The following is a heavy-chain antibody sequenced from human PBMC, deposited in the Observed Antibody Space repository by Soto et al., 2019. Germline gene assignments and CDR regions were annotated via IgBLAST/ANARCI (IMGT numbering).Heavy chain of an antibody. CDR1: GGSISSGGYY. J-gene: IGHJ4*02. D-gene: IGHD1-26*01. Sequence: SETLSLTCTASGGSISSGGYYWGWIRQHPEKGLEWIGYIYYSGITYYNPSLKSRLTISVDTSENHFSLKLSSVTSADTAVYYCERVGEVLSTAYYFDYWGQGTLVTVYS. CDR3: ERVGEVLSTAYYFDY. V-gene: IGHV4-31*03. CDR2: IYYSGIT.